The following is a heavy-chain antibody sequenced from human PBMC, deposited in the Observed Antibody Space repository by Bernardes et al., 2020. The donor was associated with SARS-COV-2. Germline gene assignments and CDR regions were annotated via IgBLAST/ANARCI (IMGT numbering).Heavy chain of an antibody. Sequence: SGPTLVKPTQTLTLTCTFSGFSLSTNGLGVGWIRQPPGKALEWLALIYWDDDKRYSPSLKSRLTITKDTSKNQVVLTMTNMDPVDTATYYCAHWFGMITRAWFAHWGQGTLVSVAS. CDR3: AHWFGMITRAWFAH. J-gene: IGHJ5*02. V-gene: IGHV2-5*02. CDR1: GFSLSTNGLG. D-gene: IGHD3-16*01. CDR2: IYWDDDK.